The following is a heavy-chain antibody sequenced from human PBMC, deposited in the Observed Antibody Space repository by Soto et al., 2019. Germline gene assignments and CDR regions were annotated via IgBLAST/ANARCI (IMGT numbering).Heavy chain of an antibody. CDR3: ARERNGGWPNFHY. J-gene: IGHJ4*02. Sequence: GGSLRLSCAASGFTFSSYEMNWVRQAPGKGLEWVSYISSSGSTIYYADSVKGRFTISRDNAKNSLYLQMNSLRAEDTAVYYCARERNGGWPNFHYWGQGTLVTVSS. CDR1: GFTFSSYE. D-gene: IGHD3-10*01. V-gene: IGHV3-48*03. CDR2: ISSSGSTI.